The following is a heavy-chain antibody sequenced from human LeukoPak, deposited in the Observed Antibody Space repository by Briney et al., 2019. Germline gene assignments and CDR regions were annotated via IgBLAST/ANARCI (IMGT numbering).Heavy chain of an antibody. V-gene: IGHV4-39*01. Sequence: PSETLSLTCTVSGGSISSSSYYWGWIRQPPGKGLEWIGSIYYSGSTYYNPSLKSRVTISVDTSKNQFSLKLSSVTAADTAVYYCARQVVGLFGVVPNGAFDIWGQGTMVTVSS. CDR2: IYYSGST. CDR1: GGSISSSSYY. J-gene: IGHJ3*02. CDR3: ARQVVGLFGVVPNGAFDI. D-gene: IGHD3-3*01.